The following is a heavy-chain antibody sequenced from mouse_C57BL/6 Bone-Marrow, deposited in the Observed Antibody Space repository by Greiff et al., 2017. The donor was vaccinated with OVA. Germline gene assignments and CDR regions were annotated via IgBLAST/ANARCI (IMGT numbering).Heavy chain of an antibody. J-gene: IGHJ3*01. CDR3: AREGIYYGNPAWFAY. CDR2: ISYDGSN. V-gene: IGHV3-6*01. CDR1: GYSITSGYY. Sequence: EVQVVESGPGLVKPSQSLSLTCSVTGYSITSGYYWNWIRQFPGNKLEWMGYISYDGSNNYNPSLKNRISITRVTSKNQFFLKLNSVTTEDTATYYCAREGIYYGNPAWFAYWGQGTLVTVSA. D-gene: IGHD2-1*01.